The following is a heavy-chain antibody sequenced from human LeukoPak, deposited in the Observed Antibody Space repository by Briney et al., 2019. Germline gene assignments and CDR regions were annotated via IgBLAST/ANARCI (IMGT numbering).Heavy chain of an antibody. D-gene: IGHD6-19*01. Sequence: GGSLRLSCAASGFTFSSYWMHWVRQAPGKGLVWVSRINSDGSSTSYADSVKGRFTISRDNAKNTLYLQMNSLRAEDTAVYYCARVRCPAVAGCYFDYWGREPWSPSPQ. J-gene: IGHJ4*02. V-gene: IGHV3-74*01. CDR2: INSDGSST. CDR3: ARVRCPAVAGCYFDY. CDR1: GFTFSSYW.